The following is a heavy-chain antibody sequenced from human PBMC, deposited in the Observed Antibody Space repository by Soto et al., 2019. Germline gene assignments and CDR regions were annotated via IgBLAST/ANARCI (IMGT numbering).Heavy chain of an antibody. Sequence: KTXATLSLTFTVSGGSISTSNYYWGGVRQPPGKGLDWIGNTYYSGTTYYNPSLKSRVTISVDTSKNQFSLKLNSVTAADTAVYYCATFVVPASRHTDFDLWGPGTLVTVSS. CDR1: GGSISTSNYY. V-gene: IGHV4-39*01. D-gene: IGHD2-21*02. J-gene: IGHJ4*02. CDR2: TYYSGTT. CDR3: ATFVVPASRHTDFDL.